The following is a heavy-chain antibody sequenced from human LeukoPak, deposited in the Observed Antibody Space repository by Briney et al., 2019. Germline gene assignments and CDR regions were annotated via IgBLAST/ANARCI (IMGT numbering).Heavy chain of an antibody. J-gene: IGHJ3*01. Sequence: GETLRLSCAASGFTFNYYGLSWVRQAPGQGLEWVSSISDSSGSRTPYAASVKGRFTISRYNSKNTLYLQMNSMRVEDTAIYYCAKDPRLCGGDCFTTIDFWGQGTMVTVSP. CDR3: AKDPRLCGGDCFTTIDF. V-gene: IGHV3-23*01. D-gene: IGHD2-21*02. CDR1: GFTFNYYG. CDR2: ISDSSGSRT.